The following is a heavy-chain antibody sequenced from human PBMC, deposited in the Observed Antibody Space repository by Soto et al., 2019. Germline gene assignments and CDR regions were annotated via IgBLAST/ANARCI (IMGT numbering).Heavy chain of an antibody. V-gene: IGHV4-4*02. Sequence: QVQLQESGPGLVKPSGTLSLTCAVSGGSISNSNWWSWVRQPPGKGLGWIGEIYHSGSTNYNPSLKSRVTISVDKSKNQFSLKLSSVTAADTAVYYCARGDCSGGSCYSVSVWFDPWGQGTLVTVSS. CDR1: GGSISNSNW. CDR3: ARGDCSGGSCYSVSVWFDP. J-gene: IGHJ5*02. CDR2: IYHSGST. D-gene: IGHD2-15*01.